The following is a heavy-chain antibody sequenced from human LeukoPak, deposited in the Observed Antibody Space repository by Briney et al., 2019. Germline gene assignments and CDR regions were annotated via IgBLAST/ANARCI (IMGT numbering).Heavy chain of an antibody. V-gene: IGHV4-31*03. Sequence: SETLSLTCTVSGGSISSGGYYWSWIRQHPGKGLEWIGYIYYSGSTYYNPSLKSRVTISVDTSKNQFSLKLSSVTAADTAVYYCARGSPFTNHRSLPRAFDIWGQGTMVTVSS. J-gene: IGHJ3*02. D-gene: IGHD2-8*01. CDR2: IYYSGST. CDR3: ARGSPFTNHRSLPRAFDI. CDR1: GGSISSGGYY.